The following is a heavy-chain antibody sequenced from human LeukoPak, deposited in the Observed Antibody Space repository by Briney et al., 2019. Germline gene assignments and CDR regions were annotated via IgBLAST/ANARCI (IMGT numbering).Heavy chain of an antibody. CDR3: ARASPIAVADY. CDR2: ISGASDTI. V-gene: IGHV3-23*01. Sequence: GGSLRLSCAASGFTFRGYAMNWVRQAPGKGLEWVSGISGASDTIHYADSVKGRFTISRDNFKNTVYLQMNSLRAEDTAVYYCARASPIAVADYWGQGTLVTVSS. CDR1: GFTFRGYA. D-gene: IGHD6-19*01. J-gene: IGHJ4*02.